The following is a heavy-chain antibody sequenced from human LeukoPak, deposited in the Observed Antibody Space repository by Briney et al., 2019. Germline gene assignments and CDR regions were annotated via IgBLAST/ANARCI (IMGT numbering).Heavy chain of an antibody. D-gene: IGHD2-15*01. CDR3: ARGAVVVAATTMNYYYGMDV. V-gene: IGHV4-34*01. J-gene: IGHJ6*02. CDR1: GGSFSGYY. Sequence: SETLSLTCAVYGGSFSGYYWSWIRQPPGKGLEWIGEINHSGSTNYNPSLKSRVTISVDTSKNQFSLKLSSATAADTAVYYCARGAVVVAATTMNYYYGMDVWGQGTTVTVSS. CDR2: INHSGST.